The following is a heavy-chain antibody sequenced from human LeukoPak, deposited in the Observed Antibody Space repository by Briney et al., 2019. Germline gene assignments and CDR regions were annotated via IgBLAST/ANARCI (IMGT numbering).Heavy chain of an antibody. CDR2: INSDGSST. J-gene: IGHJ3*02. V-gene: IGHV3-74*01. CDR1: GFTFSSYW. Sequence: GGSLRLSCAASGFTFSSYWMHWVRQAPGKGLVWVSRINSDGSSTSYADSVKGRFTISRDNAKNTLYLQMNSLRAEDTAVYYCARVLYYYDSSGYHESHAFDIWGQGTMVTVSS. CDR3: ARVLYYYDSSGYHESHAFDI. D-gene: IGHD3-22*01.